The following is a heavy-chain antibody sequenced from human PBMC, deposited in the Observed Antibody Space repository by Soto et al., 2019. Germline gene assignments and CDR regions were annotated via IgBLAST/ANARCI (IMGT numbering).Heavy chain of an antibody. D-gene: IGHD3-10*01. J-gene: IGHJ6*02. CDR2: IYYSGST. V-gene: IGHV4-59*12. CDR3: ARALYGSGVLDV. CDR1: GGSITSYY. Sequence: QVQLQESGPGLVKPSETLSLTCSVSGGSITSYYWSCIRQPPGKGLEWIGTIYYSGSTNYNPPLKSRVTISVDTSKNQFSLKLNSVTAADTAVYYCARALYGSGVLDVWGQGTTVTVSS.